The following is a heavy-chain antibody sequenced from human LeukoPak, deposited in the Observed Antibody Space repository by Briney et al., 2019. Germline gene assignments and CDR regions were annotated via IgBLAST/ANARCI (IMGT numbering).Heavy chain of an antibody. CDR1: GFTFSSYG. D-gene: IGHD3-22*01. CDR3: TRQYYYDSSGYYSYDDAFDI. J-gene: IGHJ3*02. Sequence: PGGSLRLSCAASGFTFSSYGMHWVRQAPGKGLEWVAVISYDGSNKYYADSVKGRFTISRDDSKNTAYLQMNSLKTEDTAVYYCTRQYYYDSSGYYSYDDAFDIWGQGTMVTVSS. V-gene: IGHV3-30*03. CDR2: ISYDGSNK.